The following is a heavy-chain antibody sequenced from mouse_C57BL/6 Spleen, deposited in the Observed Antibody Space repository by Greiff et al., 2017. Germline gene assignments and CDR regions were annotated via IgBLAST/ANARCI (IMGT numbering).Heavy chain of an antibody. V-gene: IGHV5-16*01. D-gene: IGHD1-1*01. Sequence: EVQLVESEGGLVQPGSSMKLSCTASGFTFSDYYMAWVRQVPEKGLEWVANINYDGSSTYYLDSLKSRFIISRDNAKNILYLQMSSLKSEDTATYYCARGGLLRASPFGYWGQGTTLTVSS. CDR2: INYDGSST. J-gene: IGHJ2*01. CDR1: GFTFSDYY. CDR3: ARGGLLRASPFGY.